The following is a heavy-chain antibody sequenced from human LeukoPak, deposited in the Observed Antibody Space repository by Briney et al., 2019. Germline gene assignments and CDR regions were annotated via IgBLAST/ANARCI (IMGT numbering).Heavy chain of an antibody. CDR1: GGSISSGGYY. Sequence: SQTLSLTCTVSGGSISSGGYYWSWLRQHPGKGLEWIGYIYYSGSTYYNPSLKSRVTISVDTSENQFSLKLSSVTAADTAVYYCARVGDGYNPVDYWGQGTLVTVSS. CDR3: ARVGDGYNPVDY. J-gene: IGHJ4*02. CDR2: IYYSGST. D-gene: IGHD5-24*01. V-gene: IGHV4-31*03.